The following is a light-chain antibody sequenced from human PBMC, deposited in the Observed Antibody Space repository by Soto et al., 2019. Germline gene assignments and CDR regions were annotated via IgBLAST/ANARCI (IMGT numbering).Light chain of an antibody. J-gene: IGKJ4*01. CDR3: QKHDNSPIT. Sequence: DIQMTQSPSSLSASVGDRVTITCRASQGIGNHLSWYQQRPGKVPKLLIYSSSTLQSGVPSRFSGSGSGTEFTLTISSLQPEDVATYYCQKHDNSPITFGGGTKVDIK. CDR1: QGIGNH. CDR2: SSS. V-gene: IGKV1-27*01.